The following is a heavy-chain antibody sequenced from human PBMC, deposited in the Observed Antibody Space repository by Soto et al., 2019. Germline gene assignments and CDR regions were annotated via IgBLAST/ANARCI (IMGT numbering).Heavy chain of an antibody. D-gene: IGHD3-22*01. CDR1: GYSFSFYG. V-gene: IGHV1-18*01. J-gene: IGHJ4*02. CDR3: ARDRLRGYDSSGFYS. Sequence: ASVKVSCKASGYSFSFYGINWVRQAPGQGLEWMGWINPSDGIRNFAQKFEDRVTMTTATSTNTVFLELRSLKSDDTAIYYCARDRLRGYDSSGFYSWGQGTTVTV. CDR2: INPSDGIR.